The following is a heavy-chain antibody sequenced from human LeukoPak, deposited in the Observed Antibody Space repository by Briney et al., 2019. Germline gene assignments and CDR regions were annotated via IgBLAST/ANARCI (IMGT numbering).Heavy chain of an antibody. V-gene: IGHV1-8*01. CDR3: ARGNSGPRDY. Sequence: GASVRVSCKTSGYSFTSYNVHWVRQVPGQRLEWMGWINPNSGNTGYARKFQDRVTMTRTTSINTVYMELSSLRSEDTALYFCARGNSGPRDYWGQGTLVTVSA. CDR2: INPNSGNT. CDR1: GYSFTSYN. D-gene: IGHD4-23*01. J-gene: IGHJ4*02.